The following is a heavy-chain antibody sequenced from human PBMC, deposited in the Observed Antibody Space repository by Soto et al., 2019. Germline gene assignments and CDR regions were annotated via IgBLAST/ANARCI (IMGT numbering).Heavy chain of an antibody. D-gene: IGHD3-10*01. CDR1: GGSFSGYY. J-gene: IGHJ5*02. Sequence: QVQLQQWGAGLLKPSETLSLTCAVYGGSFSGYYWSWIRQPPGKGLEWIGEINHSGSTNYNPSLKSRVTISVDTSKNHFSLKLSSVTAADTAVYYCASHSSGSPSWFDPWGQGTLVTVSS. CDR2: INHSGST. CDR3: ASHSSGSPSWFDP. V-gene: IGHV4-34*01.